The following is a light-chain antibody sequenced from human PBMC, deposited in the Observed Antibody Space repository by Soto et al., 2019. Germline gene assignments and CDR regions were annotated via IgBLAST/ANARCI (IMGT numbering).Light chain of an antibody. V-gene: IGKV3-20*01. J-gene: IGKJ1*01. CDR3: QQYDTSRRT. CDR2: GAS. Sequence: EIVLTQSPGTLSLSPGERATLSCRASQSLSSRYLAWYQQTPGRAPRLLIYGASSRATGVPDRFSGSGSGTDFSLTISRLEPEDFAVYYCQQYDTSRRTFGQGTKVDIK. CDR1: QSLSSRY.